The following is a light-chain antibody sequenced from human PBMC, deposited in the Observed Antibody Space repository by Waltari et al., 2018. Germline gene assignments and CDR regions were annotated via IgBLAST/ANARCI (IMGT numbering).Light chain of an antibody. Sequence: DIQMTQSPSSLSTFVGDRVTITGRARQSVDSWLAWYQQKPGKAPNLLIYRTSSLESGVPPRFSGSGFGTEFTLTISSLQPDDFATYYCQQYKTYSRTFGQGTKVEIK. J-gene: IGKJ1*01. CDR3: QQYKTYSRT. V-gene: IGKV1-5*03. CDR1: QSVDSW. CDR2: RTS.